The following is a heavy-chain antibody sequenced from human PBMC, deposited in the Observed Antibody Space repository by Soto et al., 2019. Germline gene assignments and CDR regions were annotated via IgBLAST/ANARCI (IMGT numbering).Heavy chain of an antibody. CDR1: GFTFSSYA. CDR2: ISGSGGST. D-gene: IGHD2-15*01. J-gene: IGHJ4*02. V-gene: IGHV3-23*01. Sequence: GGSLRLSCAASGFTFSSYAMSWVRQAPGKGLEWVSAISGSGGSTYYADSVKGRFTISRDNSKNTLYLQMNSLRAEDTAVYYCAKNGDGSSYSSTDYWGQGTLVTVSS. CDR3: AKNGDGSSYSSTDY.